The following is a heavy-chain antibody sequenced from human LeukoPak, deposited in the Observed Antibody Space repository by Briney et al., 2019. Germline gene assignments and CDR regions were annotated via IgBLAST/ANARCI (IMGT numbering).Heavy chain of an antibody. Sequence: TGGSLRLSCAASGFTLNNYEVNWVRQAPGKGLEWVSSISGSGTTVYYADSVKGRFTISRDNANNSVYLQMNSLRAEDTAVYYCARLFTGSGIPWGQGTLVTVPS. D-gene: IGHD3-10*01. CDR2: ISGSGTTV. CDR3: ARLFTGSGIP. CDR1: GFTLNNYE. J-gene: IGHJ5*02. V-gene: IGHV3-48*03.